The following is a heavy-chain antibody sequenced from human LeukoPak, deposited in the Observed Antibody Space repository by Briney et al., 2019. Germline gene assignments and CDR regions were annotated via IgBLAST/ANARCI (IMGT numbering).Heavy chain of an antibody. CDR1: GFTFSRYS. CDR3: AREGRVSGYDFDC. V-gene: IGHV3-74*03. Sequence: GGSLRLSCAASGFTFSRYSMGWVREAPGRGLGWVLRINSDGGSITYADSVKGRFTISRDNAKNTLYLQMNSLRVEDTAVYYCAREGRVSGYDFDCWGQGTLVTVSS. D-gene: IGHD5-12*01. J-gene: IGHJ4*02. CDR2: INSDGGSI.